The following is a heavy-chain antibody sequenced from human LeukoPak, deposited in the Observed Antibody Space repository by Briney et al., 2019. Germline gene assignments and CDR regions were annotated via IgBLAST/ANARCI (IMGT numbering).Heavy chain of an antibody. CDR2: INIEGSST. D-gene: IGHD6-13*01. J-gene: IGHJ5*02. V-gene: IGHV3-74*01. CDR1: GFTFSTYW. Sequence: GGSLRLSCTASGFTFSTYWMHWVRQAPGKGLVWVSRINIEGSSTSYADSVKGRFTISRDNAKNTLYLQMNSLRAEDTAVYYCARDLAAAASSGWSDPWGQGTLVTVSS. CDR3: ARDLAAAASSGWSDP.